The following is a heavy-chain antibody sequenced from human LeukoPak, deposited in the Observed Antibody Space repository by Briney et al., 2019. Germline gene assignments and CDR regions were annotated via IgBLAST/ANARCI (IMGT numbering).Heavy chain of an antibody. CDR1: GFTFSSYW. V-gene: IGHV3-7*03. Sequence: GGSLRLSCAASGFTFSSYWMNWACQAPGKGLEWVASMNHNGNVNYYVDSVKGRFTISRDNAKNSLYLQMSNLRAEDTAVYFCARGGGLDVWGQGATVTVSS. J-gene: IGHJ6*02. CDR3: ARGGGLDV. CDR2: MNHNGNVN. D-gene: IGHD3-16*01.